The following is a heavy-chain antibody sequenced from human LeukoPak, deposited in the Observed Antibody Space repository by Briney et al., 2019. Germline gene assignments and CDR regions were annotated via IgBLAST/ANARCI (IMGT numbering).Heavy chain of an antibody. CDR1: ASTFTAFG. CDR3: ARDPYWSGNYTGIRYYYYYMDV. CDR2: IIGLNGKT. Sequence: DSVTPPCNISASTFTAFGISWVRQAPGQGREWMGWIIGLNGKTNYARKFQGRATTTTDTSTTPAYRGLRSLRSDDTAVYYCARDPYWSGNYTGIRYYYYYMDVWGKGTTVTVS. J-gene: IGHJ6*03. V-gene: IGHV1-18*01. D-gene: IGHD3-3*01.